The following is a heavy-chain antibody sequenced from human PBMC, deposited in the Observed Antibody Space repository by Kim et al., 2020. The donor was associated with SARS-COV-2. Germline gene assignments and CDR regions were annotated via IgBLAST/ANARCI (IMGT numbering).Heavy chain of an antibody. CDR1: GFTFSSYA. J-gene: IGHJ3*02. D-gene: IGHD5-12*01. CDR2: ISGSGGST. Sequence: GGSLRLSCAASGFTFSSYAMSWVRQAPGKGLEWVSAISGSGGSTYYADSVKGRFTISRDNSKNTLYLQMNSLRAEDTAVYYCAKADSISGYAGLEADAFDIWGQGTMVTVSS. CDR3: AKADSISGYAGLEADAFDI. V-gene: IGHV3-23*01.